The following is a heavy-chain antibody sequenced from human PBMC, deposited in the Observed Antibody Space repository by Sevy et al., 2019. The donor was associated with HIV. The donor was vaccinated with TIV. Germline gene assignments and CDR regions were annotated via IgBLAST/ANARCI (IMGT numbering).Heavy chain of an antibody. CDR3: ARLSCSSTSCYTGYYYYYGMDV. J-gene: IGHJ6*02. D-gene: IGHD2-2*02. CDR1: GYSFTSYW. Sequence: GESLKISCKGSGYSFTSYWIGWVRQMPGKGLEWMGIIYPGDSDTRYSPSFQGQVTISADKSISTAYLQWSGLKASDTAMYYCARLSCSSTSCYTGYYYYYGMDVWGQGTTVTVSS. CDR2: IYPGDSDT. V-gene: IGHV5-51*01.